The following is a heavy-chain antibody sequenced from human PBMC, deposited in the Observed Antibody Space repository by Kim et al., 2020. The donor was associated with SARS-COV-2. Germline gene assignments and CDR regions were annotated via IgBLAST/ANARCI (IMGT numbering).Heavy chain of an antibody. J-gene: IGHJ3*02. D-gene: IGHD3-22*01. CDR1: GFTFSNAW. V-gene: IGHV3-15*01. Sequence: WGSLRLSCAASGFTFSNAWMSWVRQAPGKGLEWVGRIKSKTDGGTTDYAAPVKGRFTISRDDSKNTLYLQMNSLKTEDTAVYYCTTPGGYYYDSSGNDAFDIWGQGTMVTVSS. CDR3: TTPGGYYYDSSGNDAFDI. CDR2: IKSKTDGGTT.